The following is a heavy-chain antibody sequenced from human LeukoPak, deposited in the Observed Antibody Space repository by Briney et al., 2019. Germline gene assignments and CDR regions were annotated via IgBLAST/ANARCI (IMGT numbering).Heavy chain of an antibody. CDR2: INPSGGST. V-gene: IGHV1-46*01. CDR1: GYTFSSYY. Sequence: ASVKVSFKASGYTFSSYYMHWVRQAPGQGLEWMGIINPSGGSTSYAQKFQGRVTMTRDTSTSTVYMELSSLRSEDTAVYYCARGLQIRGDVFDIWGQGTMVTVSS. J-gene: IGHJ3*02. CDR3: ARGLQIRGDVFDI.